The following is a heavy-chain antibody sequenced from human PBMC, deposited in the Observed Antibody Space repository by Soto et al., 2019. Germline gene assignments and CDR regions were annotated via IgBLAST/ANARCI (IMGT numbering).Heavy chain of an antibody. V-gene: IGHV4-30-4*01. CDR1: GGSISSGDYY. CDR3: ARERRYYYDSSGYLTE. D-gene: IGHD3-22*01. CDR2: IYYSGST. Sequence: SETLSLTCTVSGGSISSGDYYWSWIRQPPGKGLEWIGYIYYSGSTYYNPSLKSRVTISVDTSKNQFSLKLSSVTAADTAVYYCARERRYYYDSSGYLTEWGQGTLVTVSS. J-gene: IGHJ4*02.